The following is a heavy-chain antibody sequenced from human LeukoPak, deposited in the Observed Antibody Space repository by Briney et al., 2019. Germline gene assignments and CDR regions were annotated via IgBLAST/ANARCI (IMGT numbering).Heavy chain of an antibody. D-gene: IGHD6-25*01. CDR1: GGSFSGYY. J-gene: IGHJ5*02. CDR3: ARRRLGKPNWFDP. V-gene: IGHV4-34*01. CDR2: TNHSGST. Sequence: SETLSLTCAVYGGSFSGYYWSWIRQPPGKGLEWIGETNHSGSTNYNPSLKSRVTISVDTSKNQFSLKLSSVTAADTAVYYCARRRLGKPNWFDPWGQGTLVTVSS.